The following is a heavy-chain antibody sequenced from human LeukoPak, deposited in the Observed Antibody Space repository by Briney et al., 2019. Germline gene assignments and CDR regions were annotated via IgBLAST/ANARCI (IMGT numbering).Heavy chain of an antibody. CDR3: ARAPVAGKGITDATYDY. V-gene: IGHV4-38-2*01. D-gene: IGHD6-19*01. Sequence: SETLSLTCAVSGYSISSGYYWGWIGQPPGKGLEWIGSIYHSGSTYYNPSLKSRVTISVDTSKNQFSLKLSSVTAADTAVYYCARAPVAGKGITDATYDYWGQGTLVTVSS. CDR1: GYSISSGYY. J-gene: IGHJ4*02. CDR2: IYHSGST.